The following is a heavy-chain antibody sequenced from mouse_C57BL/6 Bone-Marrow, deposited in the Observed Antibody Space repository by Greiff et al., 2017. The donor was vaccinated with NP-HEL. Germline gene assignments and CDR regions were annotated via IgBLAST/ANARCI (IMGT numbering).Heavy chain of an antibody. J-gene: IGHJ3*01. CDR2: IRSKGSNSAT. V-gene: IGHV10-3*01. CDR3: VRHETSPQTCFAY. Sequence: EVQLVESGGGLVQPKGSLKLSCAASGFTFTTYAMHWVRQAPGKGLEWVARIRSKGSNSATYYADSVKDRFTISRDDSHSLLYLQMNSLKTEDTAMYDCVRHETSPQTCFAYWGQGTLVTVSA. CDR1: GFTFTTYA.